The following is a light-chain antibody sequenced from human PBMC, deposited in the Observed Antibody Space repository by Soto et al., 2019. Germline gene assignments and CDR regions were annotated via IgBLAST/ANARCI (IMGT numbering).Light chain of an antibody. Sequence: QSALAQPASVSGSPGQSITIPCTGTTSDIGAYDYVSWYQQHPGKVPKLIIFEVTKRPSGFSSRFSGSKSGNTASLTISGLQAEDEADYYCSSYTSSSTVVFGGGTKVTVL. CDR3: SSYTSSSTVV. V-gene: IGLV2-14*01. J-gene: IGLJ2*01. CDR1: TSDIGAYDY. CDR2: EVT.